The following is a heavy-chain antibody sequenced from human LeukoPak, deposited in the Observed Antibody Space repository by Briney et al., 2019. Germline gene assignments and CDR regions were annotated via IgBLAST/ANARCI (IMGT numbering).Heavy chain of an antibody. CDR3: ARDTGRAQQLWNWFDA. CDR1: GFTFSSSP. CDR2: ISYDGSKK. J-gene: IGHJ5*02. V-gene: IGHV3-30-3*01. Sequence: GGSLRLSCAASGFTFSSSPRHWVRQAPGKGLEWVAIISYDGSKKYYADSVKGRFTISRDNSNNTLYLQMNSLRPEDTAMYYCARDTGRAQQLWNWFDAWGQGTLVTVSS. D-gene: IGHD2-2*01.